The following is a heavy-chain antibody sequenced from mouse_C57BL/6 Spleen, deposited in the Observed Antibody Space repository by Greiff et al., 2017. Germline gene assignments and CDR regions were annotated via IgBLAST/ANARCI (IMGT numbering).Heavy chain of an antibody. Sequence: VQLQQSGGGLVKPGGSLKLSCAASGFTFSDYGMHWVRQAPEKGLEWVAYISSGSSTIYYADTVKGRFTIARDNAKNTLFLQMTSLRAEDTAMYYCARRTYGSSGYFDYWGQGTTLTVSS. CDR2: ISSGSSTI. CDR3: ARRTYGSSGYFDY. J-gene: IGHJ2*01. CDR1: GFTFSDYG. V-gene: IGHV5-17*01. D-gene: IGHD1-1*01.